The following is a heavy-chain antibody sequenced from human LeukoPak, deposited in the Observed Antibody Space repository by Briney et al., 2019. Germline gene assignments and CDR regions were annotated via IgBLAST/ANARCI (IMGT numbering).Heavy chain of an antibody. CDR1: GFSLSTSGVG. J-gene: IGHJ4*02. D-gene: IGHD3-10*01. CDR2: IYWDDDK. V-gene: IGHV2-5*02. CDR3: AHSRVYYYGSGSYFPKTLDY. Sequence: SGPTLVNPTQTLTLTCTFSGFSLSTSGVGVAWIRRPPGKALEWLALIYWDDDKRYSPSLKSRLTLTKDTSKNQVVLTMTDMDPVDTATYHCAHSRVYYYGSGSYFPKTLDYWGQGTLVTVSS.